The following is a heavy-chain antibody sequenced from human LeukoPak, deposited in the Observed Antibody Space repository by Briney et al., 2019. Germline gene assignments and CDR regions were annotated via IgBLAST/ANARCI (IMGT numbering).Heavy chain of an antibody. J-gene: IGHJ4*02. D-gene: IGHD3-10*01. CDR3: ARGRGSLTY. CDR2: FYDTRSP. CDR1: GGSISSYY. Sequence: SETLSLTCTVSGGSISSYYWSWIRQPPGKGLEWIGYFYDTRSPKYNPSLERRVTISVDMSRNQFSLNLTSVTAADTAVYYCARGRGSLTYWGQGTLATVSS. V-gene: IGHV4-59*01.